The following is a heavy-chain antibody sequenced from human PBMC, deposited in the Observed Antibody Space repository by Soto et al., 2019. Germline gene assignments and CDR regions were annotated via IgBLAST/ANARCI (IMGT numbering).Heavy chain of an antibody. CDR1: GYSFTSYW. CDR3: ARSKNILTGYYGFGHRFDY. V-gene: IGHV5-51*01. J-gene: IGHJ4*02. Sequence: GESLKISCKGSGYSFTSYWIGWVRQMPGKGLEWMGIIYPGDSDTRYSPSFQGQVTISADKSISTAYLQWSSLRASDTAMYYCARSKNILTGYYGFGHRFDYWGQGTLVTVSS. D-gene: IGHD3-9*01. CDR2: IYPGDSDT.